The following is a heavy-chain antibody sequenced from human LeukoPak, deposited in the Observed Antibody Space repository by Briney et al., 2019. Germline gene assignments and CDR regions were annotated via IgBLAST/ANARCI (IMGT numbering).Heavy chain of an antibody. V-gene: IGHV3-21*01. J-gene: IGHJ5*02. CDR3: ARDDASGNYYAMDL. CDR2: ISPNSANK. Sequence: GGSLRLSCAASGFSFSGSSMNWVRQAPGKGPEWVSSISPNSANKYYTDSLKGRFTISRDNARNSLYLQMNSLRVEDTALYYCARDDASGNYYAMDLWGQGTLVTVSS. D-gene: IGHD1-26*01. CDR1: GFSFSGSS.